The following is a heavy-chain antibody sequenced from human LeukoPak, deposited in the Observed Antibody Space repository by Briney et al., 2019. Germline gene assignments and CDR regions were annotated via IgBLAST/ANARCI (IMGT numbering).Heavy chain of an antibody. D-gene: IGHD1-26*01. CDR2: INSDGSST. V-gene: IGHV3-74*01. CDR3: ASYSGSYYGFDY. J-gene: IGHJ4*02. Sequence: GGSLRLSCAASGFTFSSYWMHWVRQAPGKGLVWVARINSDGSSTSYADSVKGRFTIASDNSKKTLYLQMKSLRAEDTAVYYCASYSGSYYGFDYWGQGTLVTVSS. CDR1: GFTFSSYW.